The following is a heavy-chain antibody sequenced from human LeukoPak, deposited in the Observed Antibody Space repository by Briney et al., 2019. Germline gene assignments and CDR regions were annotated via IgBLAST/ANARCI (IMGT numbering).Heavy chain of an antibody. V-gene: IGHV3-21*01. D-gene: IGHD3-10*01. CDR3: ARYGSGSTNPIDY. CDR2: ISSSSSYI. CDR1: GFTFSSYW. J-gene: IGHJ4*02. Sequence: GGSLRLSCAASGFTFSSYWMNWVRQAPGKGLEWVSSISSSSSYIYYADSVKGRFTISRDNAKNSLYLQMNSLRAEDTAVYYCARYGSGSTNPIDYWGQGTLVTVSS.